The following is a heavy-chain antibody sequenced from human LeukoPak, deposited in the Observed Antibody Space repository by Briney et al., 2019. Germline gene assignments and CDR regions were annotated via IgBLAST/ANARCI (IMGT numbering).Heavy chain of an antibody. V-gene: IGHV1-69*01. CDR1: GGTFSSYA. J-gene: IGHJ5*02. CDR3: ARVVPAAIGGFWFDP. CDR2: IIPIFGTA. D-gene: IGHD2-2*01. Sequence: SVKVSCKASGGTFSSYAISWVRQAPGQGLEWMGGIIPIFGTANYAQKFQGRVTITADESTSTAYMELSSLRSEDTAVYYCARVVPAAIGGFWFDPWGQGTLVTVPS.